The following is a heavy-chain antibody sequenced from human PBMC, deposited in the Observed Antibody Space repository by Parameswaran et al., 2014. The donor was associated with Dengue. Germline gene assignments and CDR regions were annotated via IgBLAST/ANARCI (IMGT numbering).Heavy chain of an antibody. Sequence: VRQAPGKGLEWIGYIYYSGSTYYNPSLKSRVTISVDTSKNQFSLKLSSVTAADTAVYYCARDYCSGGSCYFDYWGQGTLVTVSS. V-gene: IGHV4-30-4*01. J-gene: IGHJ4*02. CDR3: ARDYCSGGSCYFDY. CDR2: IYYSGST. D-gene: IGHD2-15*01.